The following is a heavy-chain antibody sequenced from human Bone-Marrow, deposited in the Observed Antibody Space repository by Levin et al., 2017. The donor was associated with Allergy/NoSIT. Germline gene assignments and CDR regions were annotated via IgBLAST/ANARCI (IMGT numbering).Heavy chain of an antibody. D-gene: IGHD6-19*01. CDR3: AKDGWGSLSGDTWGGWNY. CDR1: GFTFSDYG. V-gene: IGHV3-23*01. CDR2: ISGSGGAT. Sequence: GESLKISCAASGFTFSDYGMSWVRQAPGKGLEWVSHISGSGGATSYADSVEGRFTISRDNSKNSLYLQMSSLRAEDTAVYYCAKDGWGSLSGDTWGGWNYWGQGTLVTVSS. J-gene: IGHJ4*02.